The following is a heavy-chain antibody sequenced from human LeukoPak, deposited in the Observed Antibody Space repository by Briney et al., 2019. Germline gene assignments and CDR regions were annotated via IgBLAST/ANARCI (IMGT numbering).Heavy chain of an antibody. V-gene: IGHV4-39*01. CDR1: GGSISSSSYY. CDR3: ASYCSSTSCTLFDY. Sequence: ASETLSLTCTVSGGSISSSSYYWGWIRQPPGKGLEWIGSIYYSGSTYYNPSLKSRVTISVDTSKNQFSLKLSSVTAADTAVYYCASYCSSTSCTLFDYWGQGTLVTVSS. CDR2: IYYSGST. J-gene: IGHJ4*02. D-gene: IGHD2-2*01.